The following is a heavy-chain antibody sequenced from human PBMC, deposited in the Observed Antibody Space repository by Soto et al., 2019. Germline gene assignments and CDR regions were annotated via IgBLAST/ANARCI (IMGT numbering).Heavy chain of an antibody. CDR2: ISEDGSNK. CDR1: GFTFSTYG. J-gene: IGHJ5*01. D-gene: IGHD6-19*01. CDR3: AKDRLGSGWYFDYGDWFDS. V-gene: IGHV3-30*18. Sequence: QVQLVESGGGVVQPGKSLRLSCAASGFTFSTYGMHWVRQAPGKGLEWVAVISEDGSNKYYADSVKGRFTISRDNSKNTLYLQMTSLRTEDTAMYYCAKDRLGSGWYFDYGDWFDSWGQGTMVTVSS.